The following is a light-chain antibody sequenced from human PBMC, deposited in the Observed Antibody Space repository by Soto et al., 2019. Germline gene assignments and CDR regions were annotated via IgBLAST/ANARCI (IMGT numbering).Light chain of an antibody. V-gene: IGKV1-9*01. J-gene: IGKJ2*01. CDR1: QGISSY. CDR3: QHFNFSPSI. CDR2: AAS. Sequence: IQLTQSPSSLSASVGDRVTITCRASQGISSYLAWYQQKPGKAPKLLIYAASTLQSGVPSRFSGSGSGTDFTLTTSSLRREYFAAYYFQHFNFSPSILGPGTKLEIK.